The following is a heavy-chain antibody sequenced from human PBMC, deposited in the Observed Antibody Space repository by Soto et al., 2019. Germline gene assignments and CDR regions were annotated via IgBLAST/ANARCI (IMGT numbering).Heavy chain of an antibody. V-gene: IGHV4-31*03. CDR1: GGSISSGGYY. Sequence: SETLSLTCTVSGGSISSGGYYWSWIRQHPGKGLEWIGYIYYSGNTYYNPSLKSRLTISVDTSKNQFSLKLSSVTAADTAVYYCARAFFTIFGVVTEIDYWGQGTLVTVSS. CDR3: ARAFFTIFGVVTEIDY. D-gene: IGHD3-3*01. J-gene: IGHJ4*02. CDR2: IYYSGNT.